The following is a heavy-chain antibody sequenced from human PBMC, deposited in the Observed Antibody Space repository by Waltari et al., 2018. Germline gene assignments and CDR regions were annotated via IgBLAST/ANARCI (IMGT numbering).Heavy chain of an antibody. Sequence: EVQLKESGGKVIQPGGSLRVSCEASGFSFSNNAMSWVRQAPGKGREGVSVRGGNGEHRSYADSVRGRFTISRDNSKNTLYLEMNSLRADDTAVYFCVKYGFGGVLSHWGQGTLVIVSS. CDR3: VKYGFGGVLSH. V-gene: IGHV3-23*01. CDR1: GFSFSNNA. CDR2: RGGNGEHR. D-gene: IGHD3-16*01. J-gene: IGHJ1*01.